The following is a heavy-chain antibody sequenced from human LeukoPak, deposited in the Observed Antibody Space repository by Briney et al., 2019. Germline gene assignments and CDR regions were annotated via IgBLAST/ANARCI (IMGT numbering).Heavy chain of an antibody. Sequence: ASVKVSCKASGGTFSSYAISWVRQAPGQGLEWMGWISAYNGNTNYAQKLQGRVTMTTDTSTSTAYMELSSLRSEDTAVYYCARISSGDYFDYWGQGTLVTVSS. CDR2: ISAYNGNT. V-gene: IGHV1-18*01. D-gene: IGHD3-22*01. J-gene: IGHJ4*02. CDR3: ARISSGDYFDY. CDR1: GGTFSSYA.